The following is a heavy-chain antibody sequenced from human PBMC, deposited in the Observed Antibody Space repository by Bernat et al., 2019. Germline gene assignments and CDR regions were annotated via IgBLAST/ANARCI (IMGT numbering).Heavy chain of an antibody. CDR2: IIPTFGTT. CDR3: ARVLREFSPTDAFDI. J-gene: IGHJ3*02. D-gene: IGHD1-1*01. CDR1: GGTFSSYA. V-gene: IGHV1-69*01. Sequence: QVQLVQSGAEVKKPGSSVKVSCKASGGTFSSYAISWVRQAPGQGLEWMGGIIPTFGTTNYAQKFQGRVTITADESTSTAYMELGSLRSEDTAVYYCARVLREFSPTDAFDIWGQGTMVTVSS.